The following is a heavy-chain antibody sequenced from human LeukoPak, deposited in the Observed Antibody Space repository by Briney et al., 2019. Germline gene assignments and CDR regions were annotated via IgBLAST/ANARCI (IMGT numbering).Heavy chain of an antibody. CDR2: ISRNGDST. J-gene: IGHJ4*02. D-gene: IGHD3-9*01. CDR3: AAMTGPTFDY. V-gene: IGHV3-64*04. CDR1: GFTFSDFA. Sequence: GGSLRLSCAASGFTFSDFAMHWVRQAPGKGLEYVSAISRNGDSTFYANSVKGRFTISRDNSKDTLFLLMNTLRADDTAVYYCAAMTGPTFDYWGQGALVTISS.